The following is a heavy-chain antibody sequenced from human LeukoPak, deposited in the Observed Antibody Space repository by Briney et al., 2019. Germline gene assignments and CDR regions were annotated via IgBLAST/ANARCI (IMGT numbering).Heavy chain of an antibody. V-gene: IGHV3-30*02. J-gene: IGHJ4*02. D-gene: IGHD6-6*01. CDR1: GFTFSSYG. CDR2: IRYDGSNK. Sequence: GGSLRLSCAASGFTFSSYGMHWVRQAPGKGLEWVAFIRYDGSNKYYADSVKGRFTISRDNSKNTLVLQMNSLRAEDTAVYYCAVSARVERVWHYFNYWGQGTLVTVSS. CDR3: AVSARVERVWHYFNY.